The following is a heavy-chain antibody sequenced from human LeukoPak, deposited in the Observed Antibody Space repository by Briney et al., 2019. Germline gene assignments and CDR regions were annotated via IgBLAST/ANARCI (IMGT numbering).Heavy chain of an antibody. Sequence: PGGSLRLSCAASGFTVSGNYMGWVRQAPGKGLEWVGVIYSDGNTYYTDSVKGRFTISRDNSKNTLYLQMNSLRADDTALYYCARSLHLGPWGAFDVWGHGTMVSVSS. CDR2: IYSDGNT. CDR1: GFTVSGNY. CDR3: ARSLHLGPWGAFDV. V-gene: IGHV3-53*01. J-gene: IGHJ3*01. D-gene: IGHD3-16*01.